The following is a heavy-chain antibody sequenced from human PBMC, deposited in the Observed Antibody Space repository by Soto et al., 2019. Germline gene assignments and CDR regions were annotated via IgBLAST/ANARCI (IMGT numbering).Heavy chain of an antibody. CDR2: ISGSGGTP. V-gene: IGHV3-23*01. Sequence: EVQLLGSGGGLVQPGGSLRLSCAASGFTFSRSAMSWVRQAPGRGLEWVSLISGSGGTPYYADSVKGRFTISRDNSKNTLYLVLNSLRAKDTAVYYCAMGLAAAGPLDYWGQGSLVTVSS. CDR3: AMGLAAAGPLDY. D-gene: IGHD6-13*01. CDR1: GFTFSRSA. J-gene: IGHJ4*02.